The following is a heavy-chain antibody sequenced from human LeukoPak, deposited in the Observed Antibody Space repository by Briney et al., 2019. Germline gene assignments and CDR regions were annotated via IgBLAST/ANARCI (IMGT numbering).Heavy chain of an antibody. Sequence: SETLSLTCTVSGGSISSSNNYWGWIRQPPGKGLEGSGSIYYSGSTYYNPSLKRRVTISVDTSKNQFSLKLSSVSAADTAVYYCAGQWYSSGWYGQGVFDYWGQGTLVTVSS. V-gene: IGHV4-39*01. D-gene: IGHD6-19*01. J-gene: IGHJ4*02. CDR1: GGSISSSNNY. CDR3: AGQWYSSGWYGQGVFDY. CDR2: IYYSGST.